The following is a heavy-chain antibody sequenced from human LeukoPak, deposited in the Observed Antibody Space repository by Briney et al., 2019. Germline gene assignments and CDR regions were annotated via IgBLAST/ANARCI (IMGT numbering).Heavy chain of an antibody. V-gene: IGHV5-51*01. CDR3: ASSVGGAAAGTYYFDY. D-gene: IGHD6-13*01. J-gene: IGHJ4*02. CDR2: IYPGDSDT. Sequence: GGSLKISCKGSGYSFTSYWIGWVRQMPGKGLEWMGIIYPGDSDTRYSPSFQGQVTISADKSISTAYLQWSSLKASDTAMYYCASSVGGAAAGTYYFDYWGQGTLVTVSS. CDR1: GYSFTSYW.